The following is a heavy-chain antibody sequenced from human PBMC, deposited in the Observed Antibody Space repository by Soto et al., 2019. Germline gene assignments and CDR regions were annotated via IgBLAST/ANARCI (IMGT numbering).Heavy chain of an antibody. D-gene: IGHD1-1*01. CDR2: ISGSGGST. V-gene: IGHV3-23*01. J-gene: IGHJ3*02. Sequence: WWSLRLSCGASVFTFSSYAMSWFRQAPGKGLEWVSAISGSGGSTYYADSVKGRFTISRDNSKNTLYLQMNSLRAEDTAVYYCAKDCNECLGAFDIWGQGTMVTVSS. CDR3: AKDCNECLGAFDI. CDR1: VFTFSSYA.